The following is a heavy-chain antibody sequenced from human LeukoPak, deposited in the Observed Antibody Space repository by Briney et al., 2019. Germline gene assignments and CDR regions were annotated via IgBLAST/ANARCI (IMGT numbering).Heavy chain of an antibody. Sequence: PSETLSLTCTVSGGSISSYYWSWIRQRAAPGLELIGRIYTSGSTNYNPSLKSRVTMSVDTSKNQSSLKLSSGTAADTAVYYCARDEAFISEATIGRYYYYYRDVWGKGTTVTISS. CDR1: GGSISSYY. CDR2: IYTSGST. V-gene: IGHV4-4*07. CDR3: ARDEAFISEATIGRYYYYYRDV. J-gene: IGHJ6*03. D-gene: IGHD5-12*01.